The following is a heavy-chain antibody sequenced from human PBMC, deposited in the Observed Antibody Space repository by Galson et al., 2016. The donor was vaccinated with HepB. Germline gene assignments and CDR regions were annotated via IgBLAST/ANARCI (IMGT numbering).Heavy chain of an antibody. CDR2: INAGTGNT. Sequence: SVKVSCKASGYTFTSYAMHWVRQAPGQSLEWMAWINAGTGNTKYSQSLQGRVTITRDTSASTTYMELSSLGSEDTAVYYCARGGYCISTSCYHPIDYWGQGTLVTVSS. CDR3: ARGGYCISTSCYHPIDY. D-gene: IGHD2-2*01. J-gene: IGHJ4*02. CDR1: GYTFTSYA. V-gene: IGHV1-3*01.